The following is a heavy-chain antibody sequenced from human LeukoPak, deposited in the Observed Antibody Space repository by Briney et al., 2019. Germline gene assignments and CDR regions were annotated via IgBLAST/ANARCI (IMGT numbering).Heavy chain of an antibody. D-gene: IGHD2-21*02. J-gene: IGHJ4*02. Sequence: SVKVSCKASGGTFSSYAISWVRQAPGQGLEWMGGIIPIFGTANYAQKFQGRVTITTDESTSTAYMELSRLRCEDTAVYYCARAGTPPVTDYYFDYWGQGALVTVSS. V-gene: IGHV1-69*05. CDR2: IIPIFGTA. CDR1: GGTFSSYA. CDR3: ARAGTPPVTDYYFDY.